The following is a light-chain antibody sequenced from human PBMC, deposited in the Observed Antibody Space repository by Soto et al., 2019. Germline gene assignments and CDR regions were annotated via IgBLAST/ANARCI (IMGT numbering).Light chain of an antibody. CDR3: QQYYTPPPT. Sequence: DIVMTQSPDSLAVSLGERATINCQSSQSVLYSSNNKNFIAWYQQKPRQPPKLLIYWASTRESGVPDRFSGSGSATDFTLTISSLQAEDVAVYYCQQYYTPPPTFGQGTELEIK. CDR2: WAS. V-gene: IGKV4-1*01. CDR1: QSVLYSSNNKNF. J-gene: IGKJ2*01.